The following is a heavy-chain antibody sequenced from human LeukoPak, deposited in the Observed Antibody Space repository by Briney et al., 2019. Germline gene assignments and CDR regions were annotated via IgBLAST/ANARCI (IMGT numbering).Heavy chain of an antibody. J-gene: IGHJ4*02. CDR2: ISSASSTM. V-gene: IGHV3-48*04. D-gene: IGHD1-26*01. CDR1: GFTFSSYS. Sequence: PGGSLRLSCAASGFTFSSYSMNWVRQAPGKGLEWVSYISSASSTMYYEDSVKGRFTISRDNAKNSLYLQMNSLRAEDTAVYYCAREVGATDYWGQGTLVTVSS. CDR3: AREVGATDY.